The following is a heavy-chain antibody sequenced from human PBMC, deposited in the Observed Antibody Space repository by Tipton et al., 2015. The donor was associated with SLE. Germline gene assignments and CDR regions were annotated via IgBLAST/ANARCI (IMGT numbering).Heavy chain of an antibody. CDR2: IYSGGST. D-gene: IGHD3-22*01. J-gene: IGHJ3*02. Sequence: SLRLSCAASGFTVSSNYMSWVRQAPGKGLEWVSVIYSGGSTYYADSVKGRFTISRDNSKNTLYLQMNSLRAEDTAVYYCARVLMPDVITMILGAFDIWGQGTMVTVSS. CDR1: GFTVSSNY. CDR3: ARVLMPDVITMILGAFDI. V-gene: IGHV3-66*01.